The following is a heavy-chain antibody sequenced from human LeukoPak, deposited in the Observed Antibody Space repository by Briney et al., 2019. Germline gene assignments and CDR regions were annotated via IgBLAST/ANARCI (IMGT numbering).Heavy chain of an antibody. CDR1: GFTFSNFN. V-gene: IGHV3-48*01. CDR2: ISGTSATI. CDR3: ARDSSAGSSGF. D-gene: IGHD6-25*01. J-gene: IGHJ4*02. Sequence: QPGGSLRLSCAASGFTFSNFNMNWVRQAPGKGLEWISYISGTSATIYYADSVKGRFTISRDNAKNSLYLQMNSLRVEDTAVYYCARDSSAGSSGFWGQGTLVTVSS.